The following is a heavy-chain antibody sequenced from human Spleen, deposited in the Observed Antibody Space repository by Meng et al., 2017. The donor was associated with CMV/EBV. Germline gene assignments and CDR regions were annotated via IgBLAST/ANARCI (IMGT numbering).Heavy chain of an antibody. CDR3: ARGRRSSGWYFREGSGTTNDY. D-gene: IGHD6-19*01. CDR1: GGSFSGYY. J-gene: IGHJ4*02. V-gene: IGHV4-34*01. Sequence: SETLSLTCVVCGGSFSGYYWSWIRQPPGKGLEWIGEINHSGSTNYNPSLKSRVTISVDTSKNQFSLKLSSVTAADTAVYYCARGRRSSGWYFREGSGTTNDYWGQGTLVTVSS. CDR2: INHSGST.